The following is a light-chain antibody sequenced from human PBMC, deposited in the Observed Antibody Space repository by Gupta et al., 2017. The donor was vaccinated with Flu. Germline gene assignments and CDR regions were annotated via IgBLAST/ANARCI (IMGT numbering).Light chain of an antibody. Sequence: QSVLTQPPSVSGAPGQRVTISCTGSSSNTGAYYDVHWFQQRPGTAPKLLIFGNTNRPSGVPDRFSGSKSGTSASLVITGLQAEDEAVYYCQSYDSSLSAVVFGGGTKLTVL. CDR3: QSYDSSLSAVV. CDR1: SSNTGAYYD. CDR2: GNT. J-gene: IGLJ2*01. V-gene: IGLV1-40*01.